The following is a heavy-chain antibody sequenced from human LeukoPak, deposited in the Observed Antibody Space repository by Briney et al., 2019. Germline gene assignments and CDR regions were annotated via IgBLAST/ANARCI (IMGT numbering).Heavy chain of an antibody. CDR3: ARGHDAFDI. CDR1: GGSISSYY. J-gene: IGHJ3*02. Sequence: SEILSLTCTVSGGSISSYYWSWIQQPPGKGLEWIGYIYYSGSTNYNPSLKSRVTISVDTSKNQFSLKLSSVTAADTAVYYCARGHDAFDIWGQGTMVTVSS. V-gene: IGHV4-59*01. CDR2: IYYSGST.